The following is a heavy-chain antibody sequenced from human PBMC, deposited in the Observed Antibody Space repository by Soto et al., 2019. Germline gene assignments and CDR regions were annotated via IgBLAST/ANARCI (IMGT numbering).Heavy chain of an antibody. D-gene: IGHD6-6*01. CDR3: ARVEEYSSSLNYYYYGMDV. J-gene: IGHJ6*02. V-gene: IGHV1-69*13. CDR1: GGTFSSYA. CDR2: IIPIFGTA. Sequence: SVKVSCKASGGTFSSYAISWVRQAPGQGLEWMGGIIPIFGTANYAQKFQGRVTITADESTSTAYMELSSLRSEDTAVYYCARVEEYSSSLNYYYYGMDVWGQGTTVTVSS.